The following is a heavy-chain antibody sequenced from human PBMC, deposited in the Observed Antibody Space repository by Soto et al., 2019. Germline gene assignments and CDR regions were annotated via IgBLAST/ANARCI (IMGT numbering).Heavy chain of an antibody. J-gene: IGHJ4*02. CDR1: GYSFTSYW. CDR3: VRRADRSSWYVAY. CDR2: IYPSDSDT. V-gene: IGHV5-51*01. D-gene: IGHD6-13*01. Sequence: GSLKISCKGSGYSFTSYWIGWVRQMPGKGLEWMGIIYPSDSDTRYSPSFQGQVTISADKSISTAYLQWSSLKASDTAMYYCVRRADRSSWYVAYWGQGTLVTVSS.